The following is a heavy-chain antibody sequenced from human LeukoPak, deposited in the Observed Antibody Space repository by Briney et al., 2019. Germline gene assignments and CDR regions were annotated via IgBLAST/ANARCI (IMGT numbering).Heavy chain of an antibody. CDR2: IYPGDSDT. V-gene: IGHV5-51*01. CDR1: GYSFTSYW. J-gene: IGHJ6*03. D-gene: IGHD5-12*01. Sequence: GESLKISCKGSGYSFTSYWIGWVRQMPGKGLEWMGIIYPGDSDTRYSPSFQGQVTISVDKSISTAYLQWSSLKASDTAMYYCARQASTWIQVDYYYYMDVWGKGTTVTVSS. CDR3: ARQASTWIQVDYYYYMDV.